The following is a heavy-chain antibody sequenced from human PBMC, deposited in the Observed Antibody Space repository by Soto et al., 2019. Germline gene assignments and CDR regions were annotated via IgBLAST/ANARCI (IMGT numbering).Heavy chain of an antibody. CDR3: AKRYSYGPLYYYGMDV. CDR2: ISYDGSNK. D-gene: IGHD5-18*01. Sequence: GGSLRLSCAASGFTFSSYGMHWVRQAPGKGLEWVAVISYDGSNKYYAESVKGRFTISRDNSKNTLYLQMNSLRAEDTAVYYCAKRYSYGPLYYYGMDVWGQGTTVTVSS. CDR1: GFTFSSYG. V-gene: IGHV3-30*18. J-gene: IGHJ6*02.